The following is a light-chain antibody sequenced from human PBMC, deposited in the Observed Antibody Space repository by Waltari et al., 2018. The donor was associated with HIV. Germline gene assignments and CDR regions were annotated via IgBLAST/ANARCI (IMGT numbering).Light chain of an antibody. Sequence: EIVLTQSPGTLSLSPGERATLSCRASQSVSYNYLAWYQHRPGQAPRLLIFDASNRATGIPIRFSGSGSGTDFTLTISSLEPEDFAVYFCQHRTNWPPLTFGGGTRVEIK. CDR2: DAS. J-gene: IGKJ4*01. V-gene: IGKV3D-20*02. CDR1: QSVSYNY. CDR3: QHRTNWPPLT.